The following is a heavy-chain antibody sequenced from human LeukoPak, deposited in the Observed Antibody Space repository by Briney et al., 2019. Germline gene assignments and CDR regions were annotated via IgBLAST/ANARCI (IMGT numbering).Heavy chain of an antibody. CDR1: GFTFSSYA. V-gene: IGHV3-30-3*01. CDR3: ARDLAAAGYLEY. D-gene: IGHD6-13*01. J-gene: IGHJ4*02. Sequence: GGSLRLSCAASGFTFSSYAMHWVRQAPGKGLEWAAVISYDGSNKYYADSVKGRFTISRDNSKNTLYLQINSLRAEDTAVYYCARDLAAAGYLEYWGQGTLVTVSS. CDR2: ISYDGSNK.